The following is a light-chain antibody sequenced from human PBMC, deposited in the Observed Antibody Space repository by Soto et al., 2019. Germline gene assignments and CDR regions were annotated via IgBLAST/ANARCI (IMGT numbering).Light chain of an antibody. CDR1: QSVSSSY. CDR3: QQYGSSPPSWT. J-gene: IGKJ1*01. V-gene: IGKV3-20*01. CDR2: GAS. Sequence: ETVLTQSPGTLSLSPGERATLSCRASQSVSSSYLAWYQQKPGQAPRLLIYGASSRATGIPDRFSGSGSGTDFTLTISRLEPEDFAVYYCQQYGSSPPSWTFGRGTKVEIK.